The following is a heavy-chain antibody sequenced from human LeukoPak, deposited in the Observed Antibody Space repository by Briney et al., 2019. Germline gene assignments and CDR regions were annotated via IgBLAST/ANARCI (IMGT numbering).Heavy chain of an antibody. CDR2: IYYSGST. D-gene: IGHD3-16*01. V-gene: IGHV4-59*01. CDR3: ARGMMTYYYYIDV. CDR1: GGSISSYY. Sequence: SSETLSLTCPVSGGSISSYYWSWIRQPPGKGLEWIGYIYYSGSTHYNPSLKSRVTISVDTTKNQFSLKLSSVTAADTAVYYCARGMMTYYYYIDVWGKGTTVTVSS. J-gene: IGHJ6*03.